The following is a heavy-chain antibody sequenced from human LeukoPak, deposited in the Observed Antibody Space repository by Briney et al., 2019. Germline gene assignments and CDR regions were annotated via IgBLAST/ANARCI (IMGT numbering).Heavy chain of an antibody. Sequence: GASVKVSCQPSGYPFSNYAISWVRRAPGRGLEWMGRINAYSGHTDYALKFQGRVTMTTDTSTSRVYLELRGLRSDDTAIYYCARNVIPSARHYYYYLDVWGRGTTVTVSS. CDR1: GYPFSNYA. V-gene: IGHV1-18*01. J-gene: IGHJ6*03. D-gene: IGHD2-2*01. CDR3: ARNVIPSARHYYYYLDV. CDR2: INAYSGHT.